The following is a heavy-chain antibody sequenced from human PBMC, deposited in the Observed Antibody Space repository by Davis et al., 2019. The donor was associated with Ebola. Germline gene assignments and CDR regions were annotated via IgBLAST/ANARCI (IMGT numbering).Heavy chain of an antibody. Sequence: MPGGSLRLSCTVSGGSISSYYWSWIRQPPGKGLEWIGYIYYSGSTNYNPSLKSRVTISVDTSKNQFSLKLSSVTAADTAVYYCARIKMATIDYWGQGTLVTVSS. CDR1: GGSISSYY. J-gene: IGHJ4*02. D-gene: IGHD5-24*01. V-gene: IGHV4-59*01. CDR3: ARIKMATIDY. CDR2: IYYSGST.